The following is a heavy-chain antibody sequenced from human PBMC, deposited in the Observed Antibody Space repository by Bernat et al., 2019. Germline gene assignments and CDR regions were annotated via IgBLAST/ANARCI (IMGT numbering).Heavy chain of an antibody. V-gene: IGHV3-23*01. D-gene: IGHD2-2*01. CDR3: ARWGEDIVLVPAAIPVTNWFDP. CDR2: FSGSGGST. CDR1: GFTFSSYA. Sequence: EVQLLESGGGLVQPGGSLRLSCAASGFTFSSYAMSWVRQAPGKGLEWVSAFSGSGGSTYYADSVKGRFTISRDNSKNTLYLQMNSLRAEDTAVYYCARWGEDIVLVPAAIPVTNWFDPWGQGTLVTVSS. J-gene: IGHJ5*02.